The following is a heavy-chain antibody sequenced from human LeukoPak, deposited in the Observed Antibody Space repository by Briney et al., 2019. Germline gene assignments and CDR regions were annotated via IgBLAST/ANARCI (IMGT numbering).Heavy chain of an antibody. Sequence: PGGSLRLSCAASGFTFSSYSMNWVRQAPGEGLEWVSYISSSSTIYYADSVKGRFTISRDNAKNSLYLQMNSLRAEDTAVYYCARGLAVADYWGQGTPVTVSS. CDR3: ARGLAVADY. CDR2: ISSSSTI. CDR1: GFTFSSYS. D-gene: IGHD6-19*01. J-gene: IGHJ4*02. V-gene: IGHV3-48*04.